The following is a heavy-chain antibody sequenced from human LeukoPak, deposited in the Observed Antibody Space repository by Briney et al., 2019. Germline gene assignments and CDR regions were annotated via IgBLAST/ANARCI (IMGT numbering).Heavy chain of an antibody. V-gene: IGHV4-34*01. CDR2: IDHSGST. CDR3: AREASGSPDYFDS. Sequence: PSETLSLTCTVSGGSISSYYWSWIRQPPGKGLEWIGEIDHSGSTNYAPSLKSRVTLSVDTSKNQFSLKLSSVTAADTALYYCAREASGSPDYFDSWGQGTLVTVSS. D-gene: IGHD1-26*01. CDR1: GGSISSYY. J-gene: IGHJ4*02.